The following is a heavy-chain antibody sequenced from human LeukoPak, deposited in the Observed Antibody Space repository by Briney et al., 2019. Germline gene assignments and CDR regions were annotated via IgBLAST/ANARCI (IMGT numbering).Heavy chain of an antibody. CDR1: GFTFDDYA. D-gene: IGHD2-15*01. CDR2: ISWNSGSI. CDR3: ARDHHVVVVAVHAFDI. J-gene: IGHJ3*02. Sequence: PGGSLRLSCAASGFTFDDYAMHWVRQAPGKGLEWVSGISWNSGSIGYADSVKGRFTISRDNAKNSLYLQMNSLRAEDTAVYYCARDHHVVVVAVHAFDIWGQGTMVTVSS. V-gene: IGHV3-9*01.